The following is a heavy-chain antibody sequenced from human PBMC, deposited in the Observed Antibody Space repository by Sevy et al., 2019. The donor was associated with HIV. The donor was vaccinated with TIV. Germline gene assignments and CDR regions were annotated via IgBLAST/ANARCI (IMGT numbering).Heavy chain of an antibody. CDR1: GYTFTSYY. CDR3: ARDGLTMVRDTYYFDY. Sequence: ASVKVSCKASGYTFTSYYMHWVRQAPGQGLEWMGIINPSGGSTSYAQKFQGRVTMTRDTSTSTVYMELSSLRSEDTAVYYCARDGLTMVRDTYYFDYWGQGTLVTVSS. J-gene: IGHJ4*02. CDR2: INPSGGST. V-gene: IGHV1-46*01. D-gene: IGHD3-10*01.